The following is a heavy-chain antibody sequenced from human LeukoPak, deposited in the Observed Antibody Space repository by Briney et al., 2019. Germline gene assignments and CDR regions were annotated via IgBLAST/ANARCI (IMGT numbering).Heavy chain of an antibody. CDR2: VYSSGST. V-gene: IGHV4-61*02. CDR1: GGSISSDSYY. J-gene: IGHJ5*02. CDR3: AREFRGHYHGSGSYSWIDP. D-gene: IGHD3-10*01. Sequence: SQTLSLTCTVSGGSISSDSYYWSWVRQPAGKGLEWIGRVYSSGSTNYNSSLRSRVTISIDTSKNQFSLRLSSVTAADTAVYYCAREFRGHYHGSGSYSWIDPWGQGTLVTVSS.